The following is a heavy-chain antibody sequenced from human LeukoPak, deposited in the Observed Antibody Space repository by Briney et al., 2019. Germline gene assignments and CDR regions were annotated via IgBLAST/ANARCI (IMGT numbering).Heavy chain of an antibody. CDR2: IYSGGST. V-gene: IGHV3-66*01. Sequence: TSETLSLTCAVYGGSFSGYYMSWVRQAPGKGLEWVSVIYSGGSTYYADSVKGRFTISRDNSKNTLYLQMNSLRAEDTAVYYCARVGSGNCWDYWGQGTLVTVSS. CDR3: ARVGSGNCWDY. CDR1: GGSFSGYY. D-gene: IGHD4-23*01. J-gene: IGHJ4*02.